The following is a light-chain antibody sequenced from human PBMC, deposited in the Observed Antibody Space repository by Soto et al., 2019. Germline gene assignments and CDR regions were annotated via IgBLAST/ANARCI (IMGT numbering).Light chain of an antibody. J-gene: IGKJ1*01. CDR1: QSISTW. Sequence: DIQMTQSPSILSANVGDRVTITCRASQSISTWLAWYQQKPGKAPKILIYDISSLESGVPSRFSGSGSGTDFTLTISSLQPEDFATYYCLQYNSYPRTFGQGTKVDIK. V-gene: IGKV1-5*01. CDR2: DIS. CDR3: LQYNSYPRT.